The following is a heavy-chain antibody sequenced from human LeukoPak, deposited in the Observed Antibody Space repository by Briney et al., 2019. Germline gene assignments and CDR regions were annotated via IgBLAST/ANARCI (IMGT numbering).Heavy chain of an antibody. CDR3: ARDLVVVVPAAIDYFDY. Sequence: SETLSLTCTVSGGSSSSGSYYWSWIRQPAGKGLEWIGRIYTSGSTNYNPSLKSRVTISVDTSKNQFSLKLSSVTAADTAVYYCARDLVVVVPAAIDYFDYWGQGTLVTVSS. V-gene: IGHV4-61*02. J-gene: IGHJ4*02. CDR1: GGSSSSGSYY. D-gene: IGHD2-2*02. CDR2: IYTSGST.